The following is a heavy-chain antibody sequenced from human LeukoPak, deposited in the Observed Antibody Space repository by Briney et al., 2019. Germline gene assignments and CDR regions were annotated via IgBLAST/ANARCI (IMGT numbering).Heavy chain of an antibody. D-gene: IGHD3-22*01. Sequence: GGSLRLSCAASGVTFSSYAMNWVRQAPGKGLEWISYHINSLLYYANSVKGRCTISRDSAKNSLYLQMNSLRPEDTAIYYCARDSAYAFDHWGQGTLVTVSS. J-gene: IGHJ4*02. CDR3: ARDSAYAFDH. V-gene: IGHV3-48*01. CDR1: GVTFSSYA. CDR2: HINSLL.